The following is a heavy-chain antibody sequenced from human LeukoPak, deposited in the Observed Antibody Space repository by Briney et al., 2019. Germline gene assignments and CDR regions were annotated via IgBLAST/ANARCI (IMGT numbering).Heavy chain of an antibody. CDR1: GYTFTSYG. J-gene: IGHJ5*02. CDR3: ARVAHLVAAAGTMSWFDP. D-gene: IGHD6-13*01. CDR2: ISAYNGNT. V-gene: IGHV1-18*01. Sequence: ASVKVSCKXSGYTFTSYGISWVRQAPGQGLEWMGWISAYNGNTNYAQKLQGRVTMTTDTSTSTAYMELRSLRSDDTAVYYCARVAHLVAAAGTMSWFDPWGQGTLVTVSS.